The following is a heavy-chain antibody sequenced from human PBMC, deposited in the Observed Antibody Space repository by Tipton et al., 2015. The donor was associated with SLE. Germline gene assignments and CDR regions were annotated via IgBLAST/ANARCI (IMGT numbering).Heavy chain of an antibody. CDR2: ISSNGGST. Sequence: SLRLFCAASGFTFSSYAMHWVRQAPGKGLEYVSDISSNGGSTYYADSVKGRFTISRDNSKITLYLQMVSLRAEDMAVYNCSRGGSYGVWGYWGQGTLVTVCS. D-gene: IGHD4-17*01. CDR3: SRGGSYGVWGY. J-gene: IGHJ4*02. V-gene: IGHV3-64*02. CDR1: GFTFSSYA.